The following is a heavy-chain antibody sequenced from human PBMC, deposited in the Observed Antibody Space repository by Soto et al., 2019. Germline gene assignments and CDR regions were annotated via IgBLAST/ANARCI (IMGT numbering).Heavy chain of an antibody. V-gene: IGHV3-49*04. Sequence: GGSLRLSCTASGFTFGDYAMSWVRQAPGKGLEWVGFIRSKAYGGTTEYAASAKGRFTISRDDSKSIAYLQMNSLKTEDTAVYYCTDGDYVYWGQGTLVTVSS. CDR1: GFTFGDYA. CDR2: IRSKAYGGTT. D-gene: IGHD4-17*01. CDR3: TDGDYVY. J-gene: IGHJ4*02.